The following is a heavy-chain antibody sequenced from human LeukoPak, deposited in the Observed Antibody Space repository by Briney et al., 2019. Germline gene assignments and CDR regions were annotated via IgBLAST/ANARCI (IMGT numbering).Heavy chain of an antibody. CDR1: GFTFSSYS. V-gene: IGHV3-48*01. J-gene: IGHJ6*02. D-gene: IGHD2-15*01. Sequence: GGSLRLSCAASGFTFSSYSMNWVRQAPGKGLEWVSYVSSSSSTIYLADSVKGRFTISRDNAKNSLYLQMNSLRAEDTAVYYCARAGRDYYGMDVWGQGTTVTVSS. CDR2: VSSSSSTI. CDR3: ARAGRDYYGMDV.